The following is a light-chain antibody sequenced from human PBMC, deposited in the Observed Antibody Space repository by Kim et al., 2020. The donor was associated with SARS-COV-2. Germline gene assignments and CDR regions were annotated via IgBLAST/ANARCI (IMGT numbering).Light chain of an antibody. CDR3: GSWDSSLSGYV. Sequence: GQKFTISCSGSSSTVANNYVSWYRQFPGTAPQLLIYDNNKRPSGIPDRFSGSKSGTSATLGITGLQTGDEADYYCGSWDSSLSGYVFGSGTKVTVL. J-gene: IGLJ1*01. CDR1: SSTVANNY. V-gene: IGLV1-51*01. CDR2: DNN.